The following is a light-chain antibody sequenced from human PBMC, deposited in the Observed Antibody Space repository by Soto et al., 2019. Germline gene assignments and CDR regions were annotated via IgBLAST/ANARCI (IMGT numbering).Light chain of an antibody. V-gene: IGLV2-14*01. J-gene: IGLJ3*02. CDR2: EVS. Sequence: QSALTQPASVSGSPGQSITISCTGTSSDVGGYNYVSWYQHHPGKAPKLMIYEVSNRPSGVSNRFSGSKSGNTASLTISGLQAEDEADYYCSSFTSSSTPRVFGGGTKLTVL. CDR3: SSFTSSSTPRV. CDR1: SSDVGGYNY.